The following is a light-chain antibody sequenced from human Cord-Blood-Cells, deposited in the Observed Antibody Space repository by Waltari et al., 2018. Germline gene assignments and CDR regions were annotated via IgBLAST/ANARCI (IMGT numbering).Light chain of an antibody. J-gene: IGLJ3*02. CDR2: DVS. CDR1: SSDVGGYNY. CDR3: SSYTSSSTWV. Sequence: QSALTQPASVSGSPGQSIPISCTGTSSDVGGYNYVSWYQQHPGKAPKLMIYDVSNRPSGVSNRFSGSESGNTASLTISGLQAEDEADYYCSSYTSSSTWVFGGGTKLTVL. V-gene: IGLV2-14*01.